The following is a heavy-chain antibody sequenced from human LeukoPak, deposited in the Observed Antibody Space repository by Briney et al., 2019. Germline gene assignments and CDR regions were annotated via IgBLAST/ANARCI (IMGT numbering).Heavy chain of an antibody. CDR3: TRGPGSTWYSDY. Sequence: GGTLRLSCAASGFTVSSNYMNWVRQAPGKGLEWVSIIYSGGDTYYADSVKGRFTISRDNSKNTLYLQMNSLRAEDTAVYYCTRGPGSTWYSDYWGQGTLVTVSS. D-gene: IGHD6-13*01. V-gene: IGHV3-66*02. CDR2: IYSGGDT. J-gene: IGHJ4*02. CDR1: GFTVSSNY.